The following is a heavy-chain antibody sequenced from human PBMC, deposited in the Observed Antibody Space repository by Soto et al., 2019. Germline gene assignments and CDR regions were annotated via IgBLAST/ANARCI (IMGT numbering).Heavy chain of an antibody. D-gene: IGHD3-16*01. J-gene: IGHJ3*02. CDR2: ISGYNGNT. Sequence: QVQLVQSGPELKKPGASVKVSCKSSGYSFSNYNFCWVRQAPGQGLEWLGWISGYNGNTNYAQKLQGRVTLTTGLFTSTAYMELRSLRSDDTVIYYCARDKVWGGFDIWGQGTMVTVSS. CDR1: GYSFSNYN. V-gene: IGHV1-18*01. CDR3: ARDKVWGGFDI.